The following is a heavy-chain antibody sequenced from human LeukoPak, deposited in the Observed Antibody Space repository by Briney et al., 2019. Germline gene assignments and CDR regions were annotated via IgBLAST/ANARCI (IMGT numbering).Heavy chain of an antibody. CDR1: GGSISSYC. D-gene: IGHD5-24*01. J-gene: IGHJ4*02. CDR2: IYTSGST. V-gene: IGHV4-4*07. Sequence: SETLSLTXTVSGGSISSYCWSCIRQSAGKGLECIGRIYTSGSTNYNPTLKSRVTMSVDTSKNQFSLKLSSVTAADTAVYYCAREEMATIPSWGQGTLVTVSS. CDR3: AREEMATIPS.